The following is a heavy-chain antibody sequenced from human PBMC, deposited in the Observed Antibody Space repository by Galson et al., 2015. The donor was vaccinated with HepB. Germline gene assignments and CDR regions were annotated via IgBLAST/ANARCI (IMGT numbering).Heavy chain of an antibody. CDR1: GFAFSSSP. V-gene: IGHV3-15*01. Sequence: SLRLSCAGSGFAFSSSPMKWVRQAPGKGLEWVGRLKSKADGGTADYAAPVKGRSTISGDDSENTLYLQLNSLQTEDTAVYYCTTGKRWELPLDYWGQGALVTVSS. CDR2: LKSKADGGTA. CDR3: TTGKRWELPLDY. J-gene: IGHJ4*02. D-gene: IGHD1-26*01.